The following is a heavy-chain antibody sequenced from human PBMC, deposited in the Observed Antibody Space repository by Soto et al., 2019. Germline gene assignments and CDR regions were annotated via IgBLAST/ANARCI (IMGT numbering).Heavy chain of an antibody. J-gene: IGHJ6*02. CDR2: INPNSGGT. Sequence: ASVKVSCKASGYTFTGYYMHWVRQAPGQGLEWMGWINPNSGGTSYAQKFQGWVTMTRDTSISTAYMELSRLRSDDTAVYYCARDAYNWPNYGMDVWGQGTTVTVSS. D-gene: IGHD1-20*01. CDR3: ARDAYNWPNYGMDV. V-gene: IGHV1-2*04. CDR1: GYTFTGYY.